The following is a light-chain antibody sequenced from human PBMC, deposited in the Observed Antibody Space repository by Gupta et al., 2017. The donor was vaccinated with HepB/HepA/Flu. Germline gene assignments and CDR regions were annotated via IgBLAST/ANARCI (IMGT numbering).Light chain of an antibody. J-gene: IGKJ2*03. CDR3: HQYGTSPIS. CDR1: QNVTSNY. V-gene: IGKV3-20*01. CDR2: GAS. Sequence: DNVLTQSPGTLSLSPGDRVTLSCRASQNVTSNYFAWYQQKPGQPPRLLRYGASNRATGIPDRFSGSGSGTDFSLTISSLEPEDFAVYYCHQYGTSPISFGQGTKVEI.